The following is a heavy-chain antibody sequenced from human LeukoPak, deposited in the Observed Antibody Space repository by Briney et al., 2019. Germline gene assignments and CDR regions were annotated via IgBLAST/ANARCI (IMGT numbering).Heavy chain of an antibody. CDR1: GFTFSSYS. J-gene: IGHJ3*02. Sequence: GGSPRLSCAASGFTFSSYSMNWVRQAPGKGLEWVSSISSSSSYIYYADSVKGRFTISRDNAKNSLYLQINSLRAEDTAVYYCAREFCSGGSCRAAFDIWGQGTMVTVSS. V-gene: IGHV3-21*01. CDR3: AREFCSGGSCRAAFDI. D-gene: IGHD2-15*01. CDR2: ISSSSSYI.